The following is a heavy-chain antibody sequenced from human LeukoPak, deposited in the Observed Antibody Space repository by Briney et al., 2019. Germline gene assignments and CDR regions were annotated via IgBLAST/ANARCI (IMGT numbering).Heavy chain of an antibody. CDR1: GFTFSDYS. V-gene: IGHV3-21*06. CDR2: ISGSGSYI. D-gene: IGHD3-10*01. CDR3: VRERFHGSGAPKFDF. J-gene: IGHJ4*02. Sequence: GGSLRLSCAASGFTFSDYSMNWVRQTPRKRLEWVSCISGSGSYIYYADSVKGRFTISRDNAKNSLHLQVNSLRAEDTAVYYCVRERFHGSGAPKFDFWGQGTLVTVSS.